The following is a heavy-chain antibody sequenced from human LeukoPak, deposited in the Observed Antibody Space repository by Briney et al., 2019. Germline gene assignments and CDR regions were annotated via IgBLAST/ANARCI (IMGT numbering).Heavy chain of an antibody. V-gene: IGHV4-59*01. CDR1: GDSISSYY. CDR2: IYYTGST. CDR3: ARSVVPTAPIDY. Sequence: SQTLSLTCTDTGDSISSYYWSWIRQPPGKGLEWIGYIYYTGSTNYNPSLKSRITTSVDTSKNQFSLKLSSVTAADTAVYYCARSVVPTAPIDYWGQGTLVTVSS. D-gene: IGHD2-2*01. J-gene: IGHJ4*02.